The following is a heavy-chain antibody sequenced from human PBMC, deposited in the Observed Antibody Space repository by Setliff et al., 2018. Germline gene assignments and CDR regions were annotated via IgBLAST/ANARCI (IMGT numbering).Heavy chain of an antibody. CDR2: VYWDDDK. Sequence: SGPTLVNPTQTLTLTCSFSGFSLFSLGVGVGWIRQPPGKALEWLAIVYWDDDKRYNPSLNNGLTITKDTSKNQVVLTMTNMDPVDTATYFCARDSTLYSGYYGMNVWGQGTTVTVSS. V-gene: IGHV2-5*02. CDR1: GFSLFSLGVG. D-gene: IGHD3-22*01. CDR3: ARDSTLYSGYYGMNV. J-gene: IGHJ6*02.